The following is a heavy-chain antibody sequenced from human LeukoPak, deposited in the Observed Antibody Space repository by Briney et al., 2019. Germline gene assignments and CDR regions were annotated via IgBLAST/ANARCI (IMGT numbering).Heavy chain of an antibody. CDR3: ARGGEVVVVPAAMDFYYMDV. CDR2: INHSGST. J-gene: IGHJ6*03. CDR1: GGSFSGYY. D-gene: IGHD2-2*01. Sequence: SETLSLTCAVYGGSFSGYYWSWIRQPPGKGLEWIGEINHSGSTNYNPSLKSRVTISVDTSKNQFSLKLSSVTAADTAVYYCARGGEVVVVPAAMDFYYMDVWGKGTTVTVSS. V-gene: IGHV4-34*01.